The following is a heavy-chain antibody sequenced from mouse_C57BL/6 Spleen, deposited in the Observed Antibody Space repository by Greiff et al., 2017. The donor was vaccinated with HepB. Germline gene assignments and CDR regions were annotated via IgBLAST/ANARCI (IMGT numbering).Heavy chain of an antibody. CDR3: ARWYDGSRAWYFDV. CDR2: ISSGSSTI. D-gene: IGHD1-1*01. Sequence: EVQLVESGGGLVKPGGSLKLSCAASGFTFSDYGMHWVRQAPEKGLEWVAYISSGSSTIYYADTVKGRFTISRDNAKNTLFLQMTSRRSEDTAMYYCARWYDGSRAWYFDVWGTGTTVTVSS. V-gene: IGHV5-17*01. CDR1: GFTFSDYG. J-gene: IGHJ1*03.